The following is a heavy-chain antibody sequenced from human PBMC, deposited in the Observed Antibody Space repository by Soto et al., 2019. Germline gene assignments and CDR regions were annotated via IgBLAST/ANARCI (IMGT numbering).Heavy chain of an antibody. J-gene: IGHJ4*02. D-gene: IGHD2-15*01. CDR2: IYSGTT. CDR3: AREDSGAFFDF. V-gene: IGHV4-30-2*01. Sequence: SETLSLTCAVSGGSIISGGYSWSWIRQPPGKGLEWIGYIYSGTTHYNPSLESRVTIAMDRSKNQVSLSLKSVTAADTAVYYCAREDSGAFFDFWGQGNLVTVSS. CDR1: GGSIISGGYS.